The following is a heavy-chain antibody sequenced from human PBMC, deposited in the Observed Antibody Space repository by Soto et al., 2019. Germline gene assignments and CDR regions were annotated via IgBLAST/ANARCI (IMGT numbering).Heavy chain of an antibody. Sequence: GALRPSCATPGFTFNPYGMAWVRPAPGKGLAWVSAILGTGDRVSYVDSVKGRFTISRDNSKNTLYLQMNSLRADDMAIYYCAKYFNTGTSSTYDSWGQGTLVTVSS. D-gene: IGHD1-7*01. CDR3: AKYFNTGTSSTYDS. V-gene: IGHV3-23*01. CDR1: GFTFNPYG. J-gene: IGHJ4*02. CDR2: ILGTGDRV.